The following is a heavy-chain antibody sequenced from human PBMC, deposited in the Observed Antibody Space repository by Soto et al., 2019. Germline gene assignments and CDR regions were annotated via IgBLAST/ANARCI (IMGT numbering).Heavy chain of an antibody. CDR1: GGTFSSYA. V-gene: IGHV1-69*13. Sequence: GASVKVSCKASGGTFSSYAISWVRQAPGQGLEWMGGIIPIFGTANYAQKFQGRVTITADESTSTAYMELSSLRSEDTAVYYCARELGIAAAGNNWFDPWGQGTLVTVSS. CDR3: ARELGIAAAGNNWFDP. J-gene: IGHJ5*02. CDR2: IIPIFGTA. D-gene: IGHD6-13*01.